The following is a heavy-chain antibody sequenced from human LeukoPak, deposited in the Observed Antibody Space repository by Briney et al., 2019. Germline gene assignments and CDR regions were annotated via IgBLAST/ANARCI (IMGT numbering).Heavy chain of an antibody. Sequence: GRSLRLSCAASGFTVSGDYMSSVRPAPGKGLEWVSIIYSDGSTSYADSVKGRFNISRHNCKNTLYLQMTSLLAKHTAVNYCATEEKNKGGYNYGPLYYMDVWGKGTTVTVSS. CDR2: IYSDGST. V-gene: IGHV3-53*01. CDR1: GFTVSGDY. CDR3: ATEEKNKGGYNYGPLYYMDV. J-gene: IGHJ6*03. D-gene: IGHD5-18*01.